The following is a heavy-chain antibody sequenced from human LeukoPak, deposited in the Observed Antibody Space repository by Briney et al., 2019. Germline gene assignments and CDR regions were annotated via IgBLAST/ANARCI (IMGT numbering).Heavy chain of an antibody. CDR1: GYTFTSYG. D-gene: IGHD3-22*01. CDR3: VRAFENLYYYDSSGYYRNDAFDI. J-gene: IGHJ3*02. V-gene: IGHV1-18*01. CDR2: ISAYNGNT. Sequence: ASVKVSCKASGYTFTSYGISWVRQAPGQGLEWMGWISAYNGNTNYAQKLQGRVTMTTDTSTSTAYMELRSLRAEDTAVYYCVRAFENLYYYDSSGYYRNDAFDIWGQGTMVTVSS.